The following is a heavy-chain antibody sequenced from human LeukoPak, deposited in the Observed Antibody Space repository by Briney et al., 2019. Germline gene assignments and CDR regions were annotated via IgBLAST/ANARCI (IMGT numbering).Heavy chain of an antibody. Sequence: GSLRLSCAASGFTFSSYWMHWVRQPPGKGLEWIGSIYYSGSTYHNPSLKSRVTVSVDTSKNQFSLKLSSVTAADTAVYYCARLSRTTVTTPHAGYFDYWGQGTLVTVSS. CDR1: GFTFSSYW. CDR2: IYYSGST. D-gene: IGHD4-17*01. V-gene: IGHV4-39*01. CDR3: ARLSRTTVTTPHAGYFDY. J-gene: IGHJ4*02.